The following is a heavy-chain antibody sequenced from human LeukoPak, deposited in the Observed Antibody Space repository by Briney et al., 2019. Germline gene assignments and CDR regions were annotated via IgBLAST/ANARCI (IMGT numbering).Heavy chain of an antibody. CDR2: IYYSGST. Sequence: PSQTLSLTCTVSGGSISSGGYYWSWIRQHPGKGLEWIGYIYYSGSTYYNPSLKSRVTISVDTSKNQFSLKLSSVTAADTAVYYCAREGETQQLNGYYFDYWGQGTLVTVSS. J-gene: IGHJ4*02. CDR1: GGSISSGGYY. CDR3: AREGETQQLNGYYFDY. D-gene: IGHD6-13*01. V-gene: IGHV4-31*03.